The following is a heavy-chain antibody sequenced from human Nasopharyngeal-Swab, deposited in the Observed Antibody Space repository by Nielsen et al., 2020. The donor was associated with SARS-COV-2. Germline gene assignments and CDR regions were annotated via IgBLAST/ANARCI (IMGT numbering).Heavy chain of an antibody. CDR1: GDSIAYSTFY. CDR3: VRSSSWYYFDY. J-gene: IGHJ4*02. CDR2: IYYNGNT. Sequence: SETLSLTCTVSGDSIAYSTFYWGWIRQPPGKGLEWIGTIYYNGNTYQTPSLKSRLTISVDKSKNQFSLQLSSVTAADTAVYYCVRSSSWYYFDYWAQGTQVTVSS. V-gene: IGHV4-39*01. D-gene: IGHD6-13*01.